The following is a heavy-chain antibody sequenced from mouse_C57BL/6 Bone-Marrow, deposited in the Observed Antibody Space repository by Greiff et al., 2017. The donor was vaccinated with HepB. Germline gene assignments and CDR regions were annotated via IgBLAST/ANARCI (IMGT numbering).Heavy chain of an antibody. CDR3: ASPSGNYGSSYWYFDV. CDR2: IDPSDSYT. Sequence: QVQLQQPGAELVRPGPSVKLSCKASGYTFTSYWMHWVKQRPGQGLEWIGVIDPSDSYTNYNQKFKGKATLTVDTSSSTAYMQLSSLTSEDSAVYYCASPSGNYGSSYWYFDVWGTGTTVTVSS. D-gene: IGHD1-1*01. J-gene: IGHJ1*03. CDR1: GYTFTSYW. V-gene: IGHV1-59*01.